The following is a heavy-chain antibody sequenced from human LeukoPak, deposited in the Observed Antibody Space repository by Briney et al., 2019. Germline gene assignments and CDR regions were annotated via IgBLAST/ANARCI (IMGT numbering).Heavy chain of an antibody. CDR3: AKASWFGELLSNFDY. Sequence: PGGSLRLSCAASGFTFDDYAMHWVRQAPGKGLDWVSGISWNSGSIGYADSVKGRFTISRDNAKNSLYLQMNSLRAEDTALYYCAKASWFGELLSNFDYWGQGTLVTVSS. CDR1: GFTFDDYA. V-gene: IGHV3-9*01. CDR2: ISWNSGSI. J-gene: IGHJ4*02. D-gene: IGHD3-10*01.